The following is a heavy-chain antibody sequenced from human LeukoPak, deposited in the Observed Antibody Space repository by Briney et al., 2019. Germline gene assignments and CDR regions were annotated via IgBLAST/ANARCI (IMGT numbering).Heavy chain of an antibody. Sequence: PSETLSLTCAVSGGSISSSTHYWGWIRQPPAKGLEWIGSFYYSGDTYYNPSLKSRVTISVDTSKTQFSLKLKFVTAADTALYYCARLRYCSSASCYFDPWGQGTLVTVSS. CDR3: ARLRYCSSASCYFDP. V-gene: IGHV4-39*01. CDR2: FYYSGDT. D-gene: IGHD2-2*01. J-gene: IGHJ5*02. CDR1: GGSISSSTHY.